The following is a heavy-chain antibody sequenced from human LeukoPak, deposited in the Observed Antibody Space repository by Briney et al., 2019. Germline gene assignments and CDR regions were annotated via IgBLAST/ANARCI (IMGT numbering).Heavy chain of an antibody. CDR3: ARDNSWSGYYSVPMDV. V-gene: IGHV1-18*01. J-gene: IGHJ6*02. CDR2: ISAYNGNT. Sequence: GASVKVSCKASGGTFSSYAISWVRQAPGQGLESMGWISAYNGNTNYAQKFQGRVTMTTDTSTSTAYMELRSLRSDDTAVYFCARDNSWSGYYSVPMDVWGQGTTVTVFS. D-gene: IGHD3-3*01. CDR1: GGTFSSYA.